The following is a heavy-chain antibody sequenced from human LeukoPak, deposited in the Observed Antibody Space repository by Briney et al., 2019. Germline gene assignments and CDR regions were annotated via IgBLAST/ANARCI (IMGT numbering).Heavy chain of an antibody. CDR3: ASGTGRTDFDF. CDR2: IKSKSDGGTT. D-gene: IGHD1-14*01. V-gene: IGHV3-15*01. CDR1: GFTFSNAW. Sequence: GGSLRLSCAASGFTFSNAWMSWVRQAPGKGLEWVGRIKSKSDGGTTDYAAPVKGRFTISRDDSKNTLYLQMNSLRTEDTAVYYCASGTGRTDFDFWGQGTLVTVSS. J-gene: IGHJ4*02.